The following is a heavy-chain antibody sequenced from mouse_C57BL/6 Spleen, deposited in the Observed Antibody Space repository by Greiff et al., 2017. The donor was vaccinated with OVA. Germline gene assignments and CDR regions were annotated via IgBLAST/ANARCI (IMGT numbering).Heavy chain of an antibody. Sequence: VQLQQSGPELVKPGASVKISCKASGYTFTDYYMNWVKQSHGKSLEWIGDINPNNGGTSYNQKLKGKATLTVDKSSSTAYMELRSLTSEDSACYYCARSLQGYFDVWGTGTTVTVSS. CDR1: GYTFTDYY. V-gene: IGHV1-26*01. CDR2: INPNNGGT. J-gene: IGHJ1*03. CDR3: ARSLQGYFDV.